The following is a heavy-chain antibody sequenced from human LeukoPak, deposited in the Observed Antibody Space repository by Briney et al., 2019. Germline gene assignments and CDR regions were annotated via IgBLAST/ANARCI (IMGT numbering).Heavy chain of an antibody. Sequence: GSSVKVSCKASGGTFSSYAISWVRQAPGQGLEWMGGIITIFGTANYAQKFQGRVTITTDESTSTAYMELSSLRSEDTAVYYCARDQGSSWLGACFDPWGQGTLVTVSS. CDR3: ARDQGSSWLGACFDP. J-gene: IGHJ5*02. CDR2: IITIFGTA. CDR1: GGTFSSYA. V-gene: IGHV1-69*05. D-gene: IGHD6-13*01.